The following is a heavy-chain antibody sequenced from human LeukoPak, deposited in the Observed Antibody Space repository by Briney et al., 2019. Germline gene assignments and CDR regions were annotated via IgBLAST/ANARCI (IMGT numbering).Heavy chain of an antibody. J-gene: IGHJ5*02. CDR3: GRGIQSFDP. CDR1: GHTFTAYY. V-gene: IGHV1-2*06. CDR2: IDPNSGDT. Sequence: ASVKVSCKASGHTFTAYYIHWVRQAPGQGLEWMGRIDPNSGDTKYAQKFQDRVTMTRDTSMNTAYMEISSLRYDDTAVYYRGRGIQSFDPWGQGTLVTVSS.